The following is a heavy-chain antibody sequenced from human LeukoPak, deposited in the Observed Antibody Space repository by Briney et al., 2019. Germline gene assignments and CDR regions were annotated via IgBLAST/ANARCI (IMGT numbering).Heavy chain of an antibody. V-gene: IGHV5-51*01. CDR2: IFPGDFDT. J-gene: IGHJ5*02. D-gene: IGHD3-10*01. CDR3: ARVTTYGSGSYYLCNNWLDP. Sequence: AGESLKISCQASGYSFSSYWIAWVRQMPGRGLEWMGIIFPGDFDTRYSPSFQGQVTISVDKSINTAYLQWSSLKASDTAIYYCARVTTYGSGSYYLCNNWLDPWGQGTLVTVSS. CDR1: GYSFSSYW.